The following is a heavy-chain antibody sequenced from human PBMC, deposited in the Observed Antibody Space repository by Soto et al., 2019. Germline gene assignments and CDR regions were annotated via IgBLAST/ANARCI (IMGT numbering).Heavy chain of an antibody. Sequence: GASVKVSCKASGYTFTSYAMHWVRQAPGQRLEWMGWINAGNGNTKYSQKFQGRVTITRYTSASTAYMELSSLRSEDTAVYYCARADWMIEQGGPYYYGSGGYFSGAFDIWGQGTMVTVS. J-gene: IGHJ3*02. D-gene: IGHD3-10*01. CDR2: INAGNGNT. CDR1: GYTFTSYA. V-gene: IGHV1-3*01. CDR3: ARADWMIEQGGPYYYGSGGYFSGAFDI.